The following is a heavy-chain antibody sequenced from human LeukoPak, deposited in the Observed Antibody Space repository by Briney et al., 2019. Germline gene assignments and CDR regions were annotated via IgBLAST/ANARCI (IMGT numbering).Heavy chain of an antibody. CDR3: ARVGCSYGSHYFDY. CDR2: VYYSGST. Sequence: SETLSLTCTVPGGSISGSSYYWGWIRQPPGKGLEWIGSVYYSGSTYYNPSLKSRVTISVDTSKNQFSLKLSSVTAADTAVYYCARVGCSYGSHYFDYWGQGTLVTVSS. D-gene: IGHD5-18*01. CDR1: GGSISGSSYY. J-gene: IGHJ4*02. V-gene: IGHV4-39*07.